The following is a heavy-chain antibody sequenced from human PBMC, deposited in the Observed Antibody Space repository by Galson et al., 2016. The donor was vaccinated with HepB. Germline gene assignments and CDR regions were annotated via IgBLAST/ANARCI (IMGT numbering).Heavy chain of an antibody. J-gene: IGHJ4*02. CDR1: GYNFATFW. D-gene: IGHD4-17*01. CDR2: IYPGDSDT. V-gene: IGHV5-51*01. Sequence: QSGAEVKKPGESLTISCKGSGYNFATFWIGWVRQMPGKGLEWMGLIYPGDSDTRYSPSFQGQVTISADKSLNTAYLQWTSLKASDTATYYCARQGPVTTSSQPSDYWGQGTPVIVSP. CDR3: ARQGPVTTSSQPSDY.